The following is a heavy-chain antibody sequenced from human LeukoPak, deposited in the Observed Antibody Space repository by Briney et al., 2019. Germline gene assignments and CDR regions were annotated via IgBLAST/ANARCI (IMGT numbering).Heavy chain of an antibody. D-gene: IGHD3-16*02. CDR1: GYTFTSYG. J-gene: IGHJ4*02. V-gene: IGHV1-18*01. CDR3: ARDFSNDYVWGSYRSYYFDY. CDR2: ISAYNGNT. Sequence: ASVKVSCKASGYTFTSYGISWVRQAPGQGLEWMGWISAYNGNTNYAQKLQGRVTMTTDTSASTAYMELGSLRSDDTAVYYCARDFSNDYVWGSYRSYYFDYWGQGTLVTVSS.